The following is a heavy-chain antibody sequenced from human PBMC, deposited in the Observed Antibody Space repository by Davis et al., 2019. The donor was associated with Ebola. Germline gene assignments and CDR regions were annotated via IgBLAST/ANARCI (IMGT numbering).Heavy chain of an antibody. CDR3: ARRGYGDYYFDY. CDR2: IYYSGST. J-gene: IGHJ4*02. D-gene: IGHD4-17*01. Sequence: MLSETLSLTCAVSGGSISSGGYSWSWIRQPPGKGLEWIGYIYYSGSTNYNPSLKSRVTISVDTSKNQFSLKLSSVTAADTAVYYCARRGYGDYYFDYWGQGTLVTVSS. CDR1: GGSISSGGYS. V-gene: IGHV4-61*08.